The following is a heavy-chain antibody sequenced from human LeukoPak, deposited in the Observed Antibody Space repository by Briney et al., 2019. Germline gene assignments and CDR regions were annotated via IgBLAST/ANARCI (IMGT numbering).Heavy chain of an antibody. J-gene: IGHJ3*02. CDR1: GGSISSDGYY. Sequence: SQTLSLTCTVSGGSISSDGYYWSWIRQHPGKGLEWIGYIYYSGSTYYNPSLKSRVTISVDTSKNQFSLKLSSVTAADTAVYYCARSKSNDAFDIWGQGTMVTVSS. CDR3: ARSKSNDAFDI. CDR2: IYYSGST. V-gene: IGHV4-31*03.